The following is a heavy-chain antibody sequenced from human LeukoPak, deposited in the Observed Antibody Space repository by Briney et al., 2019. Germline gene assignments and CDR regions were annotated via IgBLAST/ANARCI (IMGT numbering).Heavy chain of an antibody. CDR1: GASVSSNY. CDR3: ARIRRHNYDWYADDS. D-gene: IGHD3-9*01. V-gene: IGHV4-4*07. CDR2: ISISDGT. Sequence: SETLSLTCAVSGASVSSNYWSWIRQSAGERLEWIGRISISDGTNYSPSLKSRVSMSLDASKNQFSLKLTSVTAADTAVYYCARIRRHNYDWYADDSWGQGALVTVSS. J-gene: IGHJ4*02.